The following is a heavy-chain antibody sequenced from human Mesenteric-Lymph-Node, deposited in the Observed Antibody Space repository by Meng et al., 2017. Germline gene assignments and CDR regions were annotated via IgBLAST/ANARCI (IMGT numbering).Heavy chain of an antibody. J-gene: IGHJ4*02. CDR3: AREQSYYDILTGYYRGHRFDY. CDR1: GFTFSSYW. V-gene: IGHV3-74*01. Sequence: GGSLRLSCAASGFTFSSYWMHWVRQAPGKGLVWVSRINSDGSSTSYADSVKGRFTISRDNAKNTLYLQMNSLRAEDTAVYYCAREQSYYDILTGYYRGHRFDYWGQGTLVTVSS. CDR2: INSDGSST. D-gene: IGHD3-9*01.